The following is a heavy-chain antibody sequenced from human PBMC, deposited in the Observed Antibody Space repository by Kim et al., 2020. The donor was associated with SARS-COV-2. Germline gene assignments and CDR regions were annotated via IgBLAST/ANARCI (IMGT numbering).Heavy chain of an antibody. Sequence: GGSLRLSCVASGFTFGSYNMNWVRQVPGKGLEWLAYITPSSSTKFYASSVGGRFTISRDNAENSLFLQMDSLRDEDTATYFCVRGGSDWFMYSWFDRWGQRTLVTVSS. J-gene: IGHJ5*02. CDR3: VRGGSDWFMYSWFDR. D-gene: IGHD6-19*01. CDR1: GFTFGSYN. V-gene: IGHV3-48*02. CDR2: ITPSSSTK.